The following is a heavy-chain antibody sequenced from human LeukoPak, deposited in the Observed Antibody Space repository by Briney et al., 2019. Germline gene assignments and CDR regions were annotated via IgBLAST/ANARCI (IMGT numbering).Heavy chain of an antibody. CDR2: INPNSGGT. V-gene: IGHV1-2*02. Sequence: ASVKVSCKASGYTFTGYYMHWVRQAPGQGLEWMGWINPNSGGTNYAQKFQGRVTMTRDTSISTAYMELSRLRSDDTAVYYCARGYYDSSGYPFYFDYWGQGTLVTVSS. CDR3: ARGYYDSSGYPFYFDY. J-gene: IGHJ4*02. CDR1: GYTFTGYY. D-gene: IGHD3-22*01.